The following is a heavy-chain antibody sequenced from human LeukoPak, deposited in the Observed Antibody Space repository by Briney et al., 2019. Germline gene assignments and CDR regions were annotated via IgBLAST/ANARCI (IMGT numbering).Heavy chain of an antibody. Sequence: GGSLRLSCAASGFTFRGYWMSWVRQAPGKGLEWLGHINQEASRTDHADSVKGRFTISRDNARNLLYLHMSSLRAEDTAVYDCAKSLSRAFDSWGQGILVSVSS. CDR1: GFTFRGYW. J-gene: IGHJ4*02. CDR3: AKSLSRAFDS. CDR2: INQEASRT. V-gene: IGHV3-7*01.